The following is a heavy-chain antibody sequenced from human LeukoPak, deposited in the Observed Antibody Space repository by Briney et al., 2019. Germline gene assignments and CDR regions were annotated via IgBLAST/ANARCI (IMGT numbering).Heavy chain of an antibody. CDR3: ARDRGTMIRGDHGVDF. V-gene: IGHV4-59*01. CDR2: VYYSGST. D-gene: IGHD3-10*01. CDR1: GGSISTYY. J-gene: IGHJ4*02. Sequence: PSETLSLTCTVSGGSISTYYWSWIRQPPGKGLEWIGYVYYSGSTNYNPSLKSRVTISVDTPKKQFSLKLSSVTAADTAVYYCARDRGTMIRGDHGVDFWGQGTLVTVSS.